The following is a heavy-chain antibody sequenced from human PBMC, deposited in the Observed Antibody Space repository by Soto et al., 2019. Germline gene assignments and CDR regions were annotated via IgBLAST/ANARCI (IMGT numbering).Heavy chain of an antibody. CDR3: ARQHVLRYFDWLLYPDAFDI. D-gene: IGHD3-9*01. CDR2: IDPSDSYT. V-gene: IGHV5-10-1*01. CDR1: GYSFTSYW. Sequence: PGESLKISCKGSGYSFTSYWISWVRQMPGKGLEWMGRIDPSDSYTNYSPSFQGHVTISADKSISTAYLQWSSLKASDTAVYYCARQHVLRYFDWLLYPDAFDIWGQGTTVTVSS. J-gene: IGHJ3*02.